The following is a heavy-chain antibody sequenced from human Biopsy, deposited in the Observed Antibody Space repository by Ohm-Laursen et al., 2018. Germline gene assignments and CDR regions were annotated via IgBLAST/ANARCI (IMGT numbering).Heavy chain of an antibody. CDR3: ARGSGYFKLDV. D-gene: IGHD5-12*01. CDR2: INQSGST. V-gene: IGHV4-34*01. Sequence: TLSLTCAVNGESSSGYFWIWIRQPPGKGLEWIGEINQSGSTKYNPSLKRRATLSADSSNSQFSLRLTSVTAADTAIYYCARGSGYFKLDVWGQGTTVTVSS. CDR1: GESSSGYF. J-gene: IGHJ6*02.